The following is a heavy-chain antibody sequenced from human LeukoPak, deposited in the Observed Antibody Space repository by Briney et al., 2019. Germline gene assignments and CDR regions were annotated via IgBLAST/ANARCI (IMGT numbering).Heavy chain of an antibody. CDR2: ISGSGGST. CDR1: GFTFSSYA. V-gene: IGHV3-23*01. J-gene: IGHJ4*02. D-gene: IGHD1-26*01. CDR3: AKEKLVGAAYWGNFDY. Sequence: GGSLRLSCAASGFTFSSYAMSWVRQAPGKGLEWVSAISGSGGSTYYADSVKGRFTISRDNSKNTLYLQMNSLRAEDTAVYYCAKEKLVGAAYWGNFDYWGQGTLVTVSS.